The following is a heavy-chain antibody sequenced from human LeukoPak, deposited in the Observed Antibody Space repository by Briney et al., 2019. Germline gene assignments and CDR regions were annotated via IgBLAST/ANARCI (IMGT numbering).Heavy chain of an antibody. CDR3: ARGYHCGGGDCSWVDC. Sequence: PSETLSLTCTVSGGSISSYYWSWIRQPPGKGLEWIGYIYYSGSTNYNPSLKSRVTLSVERSKNQFSLKMTSVTAADTAVYYCARGYHCGGGDCSWVDCWGQGALVTVSS. CDR2: IYYSGST. CDR1: GGSISSYY. J-gene: IGHJ4*02. V-gene: IGHV4-59*12. D-gene: IGHD2-21*01.